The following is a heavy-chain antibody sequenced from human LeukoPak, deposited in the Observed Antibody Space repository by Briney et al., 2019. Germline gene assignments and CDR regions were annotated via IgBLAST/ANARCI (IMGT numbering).Heavy chain of an antibody. CDR2: ISGIGGST. D-gene: IGHD3-10*01. CDR1: GFTFSSYA. V-gene: IGHV3-23*01. J-gene: IGHJ4*02. Sequence: GGSLRLSCAASGFTFSSYAMSWVRQAPGKGLEWVSVISGIGGSTYYADSVKGRFTISRDNSKNTLYLQMNSLRGEDTAVYYCAKDPGDWGYFDYWGQGTLVTVSS. CDR3: AKDPGDWGYFDY.